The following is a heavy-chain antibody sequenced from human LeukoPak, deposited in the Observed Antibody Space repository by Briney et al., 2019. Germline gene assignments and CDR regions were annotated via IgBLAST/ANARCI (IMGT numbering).Heavy chain of an antibody. CDR3: ARAGYDILTGYRRPFDY. Sequence: ASVKVSCKASGYTFTSYYMHWVRQAPGQGLEWMGRINPSGGSTSYAQKFQGRVTMTRDTSTSTVYMELSSLRSEDTAVYYCARAGYDILTGYRRPFDYWGQGTLVTVSS. D-gene: IGHD3-9*01. CDR2: INPSGGST. J-gene: IGHJ4*02. CDR1: GYTFTSYY. V-gene: IGHV1-46*01.